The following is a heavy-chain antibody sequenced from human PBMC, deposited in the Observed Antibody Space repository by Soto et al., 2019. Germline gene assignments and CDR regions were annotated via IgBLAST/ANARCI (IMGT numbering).Heavy chain of an antibody. V-gene: IGHV4-34*01. CDR2: INHSGST. Sequence: SETLSLTCAVYGGSFSGYYWSWIRQPPGKGLEWIGEINHSGSTNYNPSIKSRVTISVDTSKKQFSLKLSSVTASDTALYYCARAISATYYDSSGYPFDYWGQGTLVTVS. CDR1: GGSFSGYY. CDR3: ARAISATYYDSSGYPFDY. J-gene: IGHJ4*02. D-gene: IGHD3-22*01.